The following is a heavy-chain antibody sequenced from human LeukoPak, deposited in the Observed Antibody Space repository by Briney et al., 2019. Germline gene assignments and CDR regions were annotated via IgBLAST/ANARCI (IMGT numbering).Heavy chain of an antibody. CDR3: ARAEMEYNWNDAAAFDI. J-gene: IGHJ3*02. CDR1: GFTFSSYW. CDR2: IKQDGSEK. V-gene: IGHV3-7*01. Sequence: GGSLRLSCAASGFTFSSYWMSWVRQAPGKGLERVANIKQDGSEKYYVDSVKGRFTISRDNAKNSLYLQMNSLRAEDTAVYYCARAEMEYNWNDAAAFDIWGQGTMVTVSS. D-gene: IGHD1-1*01.